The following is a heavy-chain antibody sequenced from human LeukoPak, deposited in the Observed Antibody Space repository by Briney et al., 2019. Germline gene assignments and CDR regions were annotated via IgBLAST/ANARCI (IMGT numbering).Heavy chain of an antibody. CDR3: ARAAGRCSSTTCYPEYFQH. V-gene: IGHV4-4*07. CDR2: MYTSGST. Sequence: SETLSLTCTVSGGSISSYYWSWIRQPAGKGLEWIGRMYTSGSTKYNPSLKSRVTVSVDTSKNQFSLKLSSVTAADTAVYYCARAAGRCSSTTCYPEYFQHWGQGTLVTVSS. D-gene: IGHD2-2*01. CDR1: GGSISSYY. J-gene: IGHJ1*01.